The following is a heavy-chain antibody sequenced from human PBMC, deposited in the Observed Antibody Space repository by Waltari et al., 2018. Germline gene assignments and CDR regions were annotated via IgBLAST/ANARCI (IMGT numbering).Heavy chain of an antibody. CDR2: FDPEDGET. J-gene: IGHJ5*02. V-gene: IGHV1-24*01. D-gene: IGHD3-10*01. CDR3: ATNPSLVRGVMSLGWFDP. Sequence: QVQLVQSGAEVKKPGASVKVSCKVSGYTLTELSMHWVRQAPGKGLEWMGGFDPEDGETIYAQKFQGRVTMTEDTSTDTAYMELSSLRSEDTAVYYCATNPSLVRGVMSLGWFDPWGQGTLVTVSS. CDR1: GYTLTELS.